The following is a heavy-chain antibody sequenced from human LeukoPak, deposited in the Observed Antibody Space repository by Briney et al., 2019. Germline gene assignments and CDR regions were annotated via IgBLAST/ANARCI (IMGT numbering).Heavy chain of an antibody. Sequence: GGSLRLSCAASGFSVSSRFMSWVRQAPGKGLEWISAIYPEETRHYADSVKGRFTISRDNSKNTVFLQLNSVRADDTAVYYCARGEPQVGALGQYWGQGTLVTVSS. D-gene: IGHD1-26*01. CDR3: ARGEPQVGALGQY. J-gene: IGHJ1*01. V-gene: IGHV3-53*01. CDR1: GFSVSSRF. CDR2: IYPEETR.